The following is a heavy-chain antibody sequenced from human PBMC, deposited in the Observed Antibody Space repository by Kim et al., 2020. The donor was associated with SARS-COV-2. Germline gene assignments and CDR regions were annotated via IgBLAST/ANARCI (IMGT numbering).Heavy chain of an antibody. CDR1: GFTFSSYG. Sequence: GGSLRLSCAASGFTFSSYGMHWVRQAPGKGLEWVAVISYDGSNKYYADSVKGRFTISRDNSKNTLYLQMNSLRAEDTAVYYCAKDGGYSSGWYGGLHFDYGGQGTLVTVSS. V-gene: IGHV3-30*18. J-gene: IGHJ4*02. D-gene: IGHD6-19*01. CDR3: AKDGGYSSGWYGGLHFDY. CDR2: ISYDGSNK.